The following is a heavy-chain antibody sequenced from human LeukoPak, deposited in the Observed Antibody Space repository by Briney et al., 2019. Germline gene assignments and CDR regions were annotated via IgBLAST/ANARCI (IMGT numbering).Heavy chain of an antibody. V-gene: IGHV3-21*01. J-gene: IGHJ5*02. CDR1: GFTFSSYS. D-gene: IGHD6-13*01. CDR2: ISSSSSYI. Sequence: GGSLRLSCAASGFTFSSYSMNWVRQAPGKGLEWVSSISSSSSYIYYADSVKGRFTISRDNAKNSLYLQMNSLRAEDTAVYYCARVSGRPYSNTRLDLWGQGTLVTVSS. CDR3: ARVSGRPYSNTRLDL.